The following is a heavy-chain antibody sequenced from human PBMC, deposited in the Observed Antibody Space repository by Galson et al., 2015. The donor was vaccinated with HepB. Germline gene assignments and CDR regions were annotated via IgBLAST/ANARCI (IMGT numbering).Heavy chain of an antibody. CDR3: ARELLEYSSSRGYYYGMDV. J-gene: IGHJ6*02. V-gene: IGHV3-23*01. Sequence: SLRLSCAASGFTFTSYAMSWVRQAPGKGLEWVSAISGSGGSTYYADSVKGRFTISRDNSKNTLYLQMNSLRAEDTAVYYCARELLEYSSSRGYYYGMDVWGQGTTVTVSS. CDR1: GFTFTSYA. CDR2: ISGSGGST. D-gene: IGHD6-6*01.